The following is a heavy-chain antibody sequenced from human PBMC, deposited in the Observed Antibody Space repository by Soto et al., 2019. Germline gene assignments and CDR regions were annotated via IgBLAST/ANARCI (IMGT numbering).Heavy chain of an antibody. CDR1: GGSISSYD. J-gene: IGHJ6*02. CDR3: ASGWWEREGYVMDV. Sequence: QVQLQESGPGLVQPSKTLSLTCTVSGGSISSYDWSWIRQPQGKELQYIGYIYYRGSTNNNPSLKSRGTISDDTSTNQFSLTLSSVTAADTAVYYCASGWWEREGYVMDVWCQGTTVTVSS. V-gene: IGHV4-59*08. CDR2: IYYRGST. D-gene: IGHD1-26*01.